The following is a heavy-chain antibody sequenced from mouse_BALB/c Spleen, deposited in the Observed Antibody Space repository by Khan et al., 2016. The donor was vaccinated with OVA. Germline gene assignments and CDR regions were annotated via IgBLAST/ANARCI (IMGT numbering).Heavy chain of an antibody. CDR2: IRYSGNT. V-gene: IGHV3-2*02. D-gene: IGHD2-10*02. J-gene: IGHJ2*01. CDR3: ARVYGGDFDY. Sequence: QLQESGPGLVKPSQSLSLTCTVTGYSITSDYAWNWIRQFPGNKLEWMGFIRYSGNTTYNPSLKSQISVTRAPSKNQFFLQLNSVPTEDTATYYCARVYGGDFDYWGQGTTLTVSS. CDR1: GYSITSDYA.